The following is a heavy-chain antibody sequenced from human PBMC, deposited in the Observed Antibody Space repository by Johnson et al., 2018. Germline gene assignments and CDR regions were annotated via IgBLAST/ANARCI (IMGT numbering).Heavy chain of an antibody. Sequence: VQLVESGGGLVKPGGSXRLSCAASGFTFSDHYMDWVRQAPGKGLEWVGRTRNKANSYTTEYAAPVKGRFTISRDDSKNSLYLQMKSLKTEDTAVYYCARANYYDSSGYNVGFQHWGQGTLVTVSS. D-gene: IGHD3-22*01. J-gene: IGHJ1*01. CDR3: ARANYYDSSGYNVGFQH. CDR2: TRNKANSYTT. V-gene: IGHV3-72*01. CDR1: GFTFSDHY.